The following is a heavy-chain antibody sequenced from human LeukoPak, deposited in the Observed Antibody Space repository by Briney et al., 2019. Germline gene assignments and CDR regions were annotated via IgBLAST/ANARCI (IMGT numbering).Heavy chain of an antibody. J-gene: IGHJ4*02. CDR3: ARNAGNSDVDY. Sequence: SETLSLTCAVSGGSIASSYLWTWVRQPPGKGLEWIGEIYHSGSTNYNPSLRSRVTISVDKSDNQFSLKLISMTAADTAVYYCARNAGNSDVDYWGQGTLVTVSS. D-gene: IGHD4-23*01. CDR1: GGSIASSYL. CDR2: IYHSGST. V-gene: IGHV4-4*02.